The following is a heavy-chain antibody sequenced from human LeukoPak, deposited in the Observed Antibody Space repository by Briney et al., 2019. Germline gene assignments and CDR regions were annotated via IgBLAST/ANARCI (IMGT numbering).Heavy chain of an antibody. D-gene: IGHD6-6*01. CDR3: ARSNKQLVDY. Sequence: SETLSLTCAVYGGSFSGYYWSWIRQPPGKGLEWIGEINHSGSTNYNPSLKSRVTISVDTSKNQFSLKLSSVTAADTAVYYCARSNKQLVDYWGQGTLVTVSS. CDR2: INHSGST. V-gene: IGHV4-34*01. CDR1: GGSFSGYY. J-gene: IGHJ4*02.